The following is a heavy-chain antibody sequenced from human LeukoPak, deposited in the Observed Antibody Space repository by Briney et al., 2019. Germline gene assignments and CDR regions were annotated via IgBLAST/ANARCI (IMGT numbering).Heavy chain of an antibody. CDR1: GGSISSYY. J-gene: IGHJ4*02. Sequence: KPSETLSLTCTVSGGSISSYYWSWIRQPPGKGLEWIGYIYYSGSTNYNPSLKSRVTISVDTSKNQFSLKLSSVTAADTAVYYCARQDSGSSEGTFYFDYWGQGTLVTVSS. CDR2: IYYSGST. V-gene: IGHV4-59*08. D-gene: IGHD1-26*01. CDR3: ARQDSGSSEGTFYFDY.